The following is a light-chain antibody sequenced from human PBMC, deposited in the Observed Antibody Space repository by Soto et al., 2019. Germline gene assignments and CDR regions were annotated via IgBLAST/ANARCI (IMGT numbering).Light chain of an antibody. CDR2: DVN. CDR3: CSYAGTYV. Sequence: QSALTQPRSVSGSPGQSVTISCTGTSGDIGGYNWVSWYQQHPGKAPKLMIYDVNERPSGVPDRFSGSKSGNTASLTISGLQAEDEADYYCCSYAGTYVFGPGTKLTVL. V-gene: IGLV2-11*01. CDR1: SGDIGGYNW. J-gene: IGLJ1*01.